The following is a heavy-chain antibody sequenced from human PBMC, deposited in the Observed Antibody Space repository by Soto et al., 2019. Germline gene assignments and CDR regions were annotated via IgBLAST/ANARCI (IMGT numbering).Heavy chain of an antibody. CDR1: GFTFSSFW. Sequence: PVGSLRLSCAASGFTFSSFWMDWVRQAPGKGLEWVANINPDGNEKHYVDSVRGRFTISRDNAKNSLYLQMNSLTAEDSALYYCSRSLNSWGQGTRVTVPQ. J-gene: IGHJ4*02. CDR3: SRSLNS. V-gene: IGHV3-7*01. CDR2: INPDGNEK.